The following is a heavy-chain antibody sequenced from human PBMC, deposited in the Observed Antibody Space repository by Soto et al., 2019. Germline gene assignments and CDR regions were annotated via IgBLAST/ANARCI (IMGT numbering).Heavy chain of an antibody. D-gene: IGHD6-19*01. J-gene: IGHJ3*02. CDR3: AAEGSSGSYAFDI. V-gene: IGHV1-58*01. CDR1: GFTFTSSA. Sequence: QMQLVQSGPEVKKPGTSVKVSCKASGFTFTSSAVQWVRQARGQRLEWIGWIVVGSGNTNYAQKFQERVTISRDMSTSTAYMALSSLRSEDTAVYYCAAEGSSGSYAFDIWGQGTMVTVSS. CDR2: IVVGSGNT.